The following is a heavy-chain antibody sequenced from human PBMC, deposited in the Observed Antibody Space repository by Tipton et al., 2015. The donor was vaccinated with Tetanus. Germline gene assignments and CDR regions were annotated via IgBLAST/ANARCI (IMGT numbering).Heavy chain of an antibody. CDR2: ISSSSSYI. CDR1: GFTFSSYS. Sequence: SLRLSCAASGFTFSSYSMNWVRQAPGKGLEWVSSISSSSSYIYYADSVKGRFTISRDNSNSTLFLLMNSLGAEDTAVYYCARDLGQSYFDYWGQGTLVTVSP. CDR3: ARDLGQSYFDY. D-gene: IGHD7-27*01. J-gene: IGHJ4*02. V-gene: IGHV3-21*01.